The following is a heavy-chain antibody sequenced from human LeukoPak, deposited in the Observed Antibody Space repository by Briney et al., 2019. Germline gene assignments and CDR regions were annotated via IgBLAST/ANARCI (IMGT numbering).Heavy chain of an antibody. D-gene: IGHD2-15*01. CDR1: GYTFTDYY. CDR2: INPNSGGT. V-gene: IGHV1-2*02. J-gene: IGHJ4*02. CDR3: AGGYCSGGSCSYFDY. Sequence: VASVKVSCKASGYTFTDYYVHWVRQAPGQGLEWMGWINPNSGGTNYAQKFQGRVTMTRDTSISTAYMELSRLRSDDTAVYYCAGGYCSGGSCSYFDYWGQGTLVTVSS.